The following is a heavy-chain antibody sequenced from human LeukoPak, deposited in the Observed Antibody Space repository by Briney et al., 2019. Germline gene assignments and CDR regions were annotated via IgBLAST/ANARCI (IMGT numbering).Heavy chain of an antibody. Sequence: SETLSLTYTVSGGSISSYYWSWIRQPAGKGLEWIGRIYTSGSTNYNPSLKSRVTISVDRSKNQFSLKLSSVTAADTAVYYCARAGKYGGYEFDPWGQGTRVTVSS. CDR1: GGSISSYY. J-gene: IGHJ5*02. CDR2: IYTSGST. V-gene: IGHV4-4*07. D-gene: IGHD5-12*01. CDR3: ARAGKYGGYEFDP.